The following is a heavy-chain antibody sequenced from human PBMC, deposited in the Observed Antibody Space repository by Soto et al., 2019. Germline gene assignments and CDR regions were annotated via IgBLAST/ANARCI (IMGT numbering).Heavy chain of an antibody. Sequence: QVQLVQSGSEVKKRGSSVKVSCKASGGTFDSFALTWVRQAPGQGLEWMGGIIPIFGTPYYAQKFQGRLTITADESTGTAYMELSSLRAEATAVYYCARCDVCYPGGEDPFNIWGQGTSVIVSS. CDR2: IIPIFGTP. CDR3: ARCDVCYPGGEDPFNI. J-gene: IGHJ3*02. D-gene: IGHD3-16*01. CDR1: GGTFDSFA. V-gene: IGHV1-69*01.